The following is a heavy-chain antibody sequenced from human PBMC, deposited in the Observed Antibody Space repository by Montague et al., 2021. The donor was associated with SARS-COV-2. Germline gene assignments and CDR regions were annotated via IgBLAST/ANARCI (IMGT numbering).Heavy chain of an antibody. V-gene: IGHV4-34*01. CDR2: INRRGNT. Sequence: SETLSLTCAVYGGSFSGWYWSWVRQPPGKGLEWIGEINRRGNTIYNPSLKSRVTMSEDTSKSQFSLKLSSVTAADTAVYYCARGGGNILTNYYYYYLDVWGTGTTVTVSS. D-gene: IGHD4-23*01. CDR3: ARGGGNILTNYYYYYLDV. J-gene: IGHJ6*03. CDR1: GGSFSGWY.